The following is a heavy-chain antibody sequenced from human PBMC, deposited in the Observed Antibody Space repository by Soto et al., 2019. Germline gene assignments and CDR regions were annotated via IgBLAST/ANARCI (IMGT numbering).Heavy chain of an antibody. J-gene: IGHJ4*02. CDR3: ASNNWNYEVY. V-gene: IGHV4-34*01. CDR2: INHSGST. CDR1: GGSFSGYY. D-gene: IGHD1-7*01. Sequence: SETLSLTCAVYGGSFSGYYWSWIRQPPGKGLEWIGEINHSGSTNYNPSLKSRVTISVDTSKNQFSLKLSSVTAADTAVYYCASNNWNYEVYWGQGTLVTVSS.